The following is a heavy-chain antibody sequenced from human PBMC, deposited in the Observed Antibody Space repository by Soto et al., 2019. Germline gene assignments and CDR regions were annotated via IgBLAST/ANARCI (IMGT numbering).Heavy chain of an antibody. J-gene: IGHJ4*02. CDR3: AGEGSGYNF. V-gene: IGHV1-69*13. CDR1: GHRCSNFG. CDR2: IVPVCGVR. Sequence: PVQISYKATGHRCSNFGISWVRQAPGQGLEEMGGIVPVCGVRNDAQRFRGRLSMTADESTSTGYIELISMRSGGTAVYYCAGEGSGYNFWGQGNQGKVSS. D-gene: IGHD5-12*01.